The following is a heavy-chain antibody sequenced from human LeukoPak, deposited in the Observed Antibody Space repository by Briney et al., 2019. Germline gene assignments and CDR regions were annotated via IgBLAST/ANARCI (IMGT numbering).Heavy chain of an antibody. D-gene: IGHD3-3*01. J-gene: IGHJ4*02. CDR1: GFTFSSSA. CDR3: AKDQPRDFWDIDY. V-gene: IGHV3-23*01. CDR2: ISNNGGYT. Sequence: GGSLRLSCAASGFTFSSSAMSWVRQAPGKGLEWVSAISNNGGYTYYADSVQGRFTISRDNSKSALCLQMNSLRAEDTAVYYCAKDQPRDFWDIDYWGQGTLVTVSS.